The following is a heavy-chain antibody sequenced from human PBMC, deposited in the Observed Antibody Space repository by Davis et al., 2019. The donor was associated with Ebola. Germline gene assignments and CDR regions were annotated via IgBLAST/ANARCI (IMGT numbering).Heavy chain of an antibody. J-gene: IGHJ5*02. CDR1: GYTFTSYG. Sequence: SVKVSCKASGYTFTSYGISWVRQAPGQGLEWMGGIIPIFGTANYAQKFQGRVMITADESTSTAYMELSSLRSEDTAVYYCASEWSMTTVTLNWFDPWGQGTLVTVSS. V-gene: IGHV1-69*13. D-gene: IGHD4-17*01. CDR2: IIPIFGTA. CDR3: ASEWSMTTVTLNWFDP.